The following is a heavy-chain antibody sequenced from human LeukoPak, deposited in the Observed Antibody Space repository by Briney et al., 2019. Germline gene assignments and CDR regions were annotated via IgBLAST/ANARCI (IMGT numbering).Heavy chain of an antibody. Sequence: GGSLRLSCTTSTFTLGSYWMHWVRQVPGEGLVWVARMNSDGSGTNYAGSVKGRYTISRDNAKNTLYLQMNSLRAEDTAMYYCARGGAGYFFDFWDQGTLGTVSS. CDR3: ARGGAGYFFDF. CDR2: MNSDGSGT. D-gene: IGHD5-12*01. V-gene: IGHV3-74*01. J-gene: IGHJ4*02. CDR1: TFTLGSYW.